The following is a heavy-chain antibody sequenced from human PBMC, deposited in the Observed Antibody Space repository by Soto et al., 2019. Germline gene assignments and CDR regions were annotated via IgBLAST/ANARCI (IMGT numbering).Heavy chain of an antibody. CDR3: ARDGTGIAVAGRSPHFDY. Sequence: QVQLVQSGAEVKKPGASVKVSCKASGYTFTSYGISWVRQAPGQGLEWMGWISAYNGNTNCAQDLQGRVTMTTDTSTSTAYMELRSLRSDDTAVYYCARDGTGIAVAGRSPHFDYWGQGTLVTLSS. CDR1: GYTFTSYG. J-gene: IGHJ4*02. V-gene: IGHV1-18*01. D-gene: IGHD6-19*01. CDR2: ISAYNGNT.